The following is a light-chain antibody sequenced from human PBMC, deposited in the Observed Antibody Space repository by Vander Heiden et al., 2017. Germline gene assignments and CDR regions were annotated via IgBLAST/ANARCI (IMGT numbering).Light chain of an antibody. V-gene: IGKV4-1*01. CDR3: QQEDTTPKS. CDR2: WAS. Sequence: EIVMTQSTDSLAVSLGERATINCKTSQTGVYSANNKNYLAWYQQKPGQPPKLLIYWASTRESGVPDRFSGSGSGTDFTLTISSLQAEDVAVYYCQQEDTTPKSFGQRTKVEI. CDR1: QTGVYSANNKNY. J-gene: IGKJ1*01.